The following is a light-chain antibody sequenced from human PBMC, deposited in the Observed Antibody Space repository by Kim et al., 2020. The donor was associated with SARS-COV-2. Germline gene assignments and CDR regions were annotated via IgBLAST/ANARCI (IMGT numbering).Light chain of an antibody. J-gene: IGLJ1*01. CDR2: SDP. V-gene: IGLV3-21*04. CDR1: MSGTKI. Sequence: EEPARITCGEDMSGTKIVHWYQRKPCQAPGLVLYSDPDQPSGVPERFSGCSAGNTATLTISRVDAGDEADYYCQVWDSVNDHPYVFGTGTKVTVL. CDR3: QVWDSVNDHPYV.